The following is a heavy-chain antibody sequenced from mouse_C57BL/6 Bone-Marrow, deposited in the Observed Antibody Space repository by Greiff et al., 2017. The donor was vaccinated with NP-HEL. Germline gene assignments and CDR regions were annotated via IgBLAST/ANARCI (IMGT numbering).Heavy chain of an antibody. V-gene: IGHV1-74*01. CDR3: ARPPHYYGSSYEYFDV. J-gene: IGHJ1*03. CDR1: GYTFTSYW. D-gene: IGHD1-1*01. CDR2: IHPSDGDT. Sequence: QVQLQQPGAELVKPGASVKVSCKASGYTFTSYWMHWVKQRPGQGLEWIGRIHPSDGDTNYNQKFKGKATLTVDKSSSTAYMQLSSLTSEDSAVYYCARPPHYYGSSYEYFDVWGTGTTVTVSS.